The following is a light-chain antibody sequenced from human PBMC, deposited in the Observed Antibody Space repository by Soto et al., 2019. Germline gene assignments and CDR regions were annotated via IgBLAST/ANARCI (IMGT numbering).Light chain of an antibody. CDR1: QSVSSYY. CDR2: GAS. CDR3: QQYGSSLSIT. V-gene: IGKV3-20*01. J-gene: IGKJ5*01. Sequence: EIVLTQSPGTLSLSPGARATLSCRASQSVSSYYLAWYQQKPGQAPRLLIYGASSSATGIPDRFSGSGSGTDFTLTISRLEPEDSAVYYCQQYGSSLSITFGQGTRLEIK.